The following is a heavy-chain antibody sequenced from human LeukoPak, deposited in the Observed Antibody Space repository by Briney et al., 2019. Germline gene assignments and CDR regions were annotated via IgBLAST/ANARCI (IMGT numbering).Heavy chain of an antibody. J-gene: IGHJ4*02. D-gene: IGHD6-19*01. CDR3: AKDISLAWAGVSYFDY. V-gene: IGHV3-9*01. Sequence: GGSLRLSCAASGFTFDDYAMHWVRQAPGKGLEWVSGISWNSGSIGYADSVKGRFTISRDNAKNSLYLQMNSLRAEDTALYYCAKDISLAWAGVSYFDYWGQGTLVTVSS. CDR1: GFTFDDYA. CDR2: ISWNSGSI.